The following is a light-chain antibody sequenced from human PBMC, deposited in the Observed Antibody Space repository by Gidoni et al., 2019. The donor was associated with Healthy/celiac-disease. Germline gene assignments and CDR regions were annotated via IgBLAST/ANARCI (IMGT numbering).Light chain of an antibody. CDR3: QQYYSTPYT. Sequence: DIVMTQSPDSLAVSLGERATINCKSSQSVLYSSNNKNYLAWYQQKPGPPPKLLIYWASTRESRFPDRFSGSVSGTDFTLTISSLQAEDVSVYYCQQYYSTPYTFGQGTKLEIK. CDR2: WAS. V-gene: IGKV4-1*01. J-gene: IGKJ2*01. CDR1: QSVLYSSNNKNY.